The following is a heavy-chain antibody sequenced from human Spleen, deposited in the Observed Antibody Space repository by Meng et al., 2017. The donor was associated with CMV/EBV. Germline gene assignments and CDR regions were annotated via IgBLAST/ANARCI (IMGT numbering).Heavy chain of an antibody. CDR2: IIPIVDIA. CDR1: TFSSFA. CDR3: ARRGVWFGEVLTTGSDDY. J-gene: IGHJ4*02. V-gene: IGHV1-69*10. D-gene: IGHD3-10*01. Sequence: TFSSFAINWVRQAPGQGLEWMGGIIPIVDIASYAQKFQGRVTITADKSTSTAYMELSSLRSEDTAVFYCARRGVWFGEVLTTGSDDYWGQGTLVTVSS.